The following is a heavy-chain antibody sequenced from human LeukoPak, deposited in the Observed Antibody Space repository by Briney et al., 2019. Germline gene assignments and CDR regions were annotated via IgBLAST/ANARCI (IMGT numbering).Heavy chain of an antibody. Sequence: QPGGSLRLSYAAYGFPFSSYAMSWVRQAPGKGLEWVSAISGSGDSTYYADSVKGRFTISRDNSKNTLYLQMNSLRAEDTALYYCAKGKSLPHYYYYGMDVWGQGTTVTASS. CDR3: AKGKSLPHYYYYGMDV. CDR2: ISGSGDST. J-gene: IGHJ6*02. V-gene: IGHV3-23*01. CDR1: GFPFSSYA.